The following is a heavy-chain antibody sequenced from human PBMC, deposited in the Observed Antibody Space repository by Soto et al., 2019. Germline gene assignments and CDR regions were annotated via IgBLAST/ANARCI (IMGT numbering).Heavy chain of an antibody. Sequence: GGSLRLSCAASGFTFSSYAMSWVRQAPGKGLEWVSAISGSGGSTYYADSVKGRFTISRDNSKNTLYLQMNSLRAEDTAVYYCAKDRTYYYDSSGYYYGWFDPWGQGXLVTVYS. V-gene: IGHV3-23*01. J-gene: IGHJ5*02. D-gene: IGHD3-22*01. CDR1: GFTFSSYA. CDR2: ISGSGGST. CDR3: AKDRTYYYDSSGYYYGWFDP.